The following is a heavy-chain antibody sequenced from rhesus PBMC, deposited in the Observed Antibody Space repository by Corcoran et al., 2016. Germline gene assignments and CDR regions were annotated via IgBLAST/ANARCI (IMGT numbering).Heavy chain of an antibody. D-gene: IGHD6-31*01. Sequence: QVQLQESGPGLVKPSETLSLTCAVSGYSISSNYWSWIRQPPGKGLEWIGYIYGSSGSTYYNPSLKSRVTISTDTPKNQFSLTLSSVTAADTAVYYCARENSSGWLYYFDYWGQGVLVTVSS. J-gene: IGHJ4*01. CDR2: IYGSSGST. V-gene: IGHV4-147*01. CDR3: ARENSSGWLYYFDY. CDR1: GYSISSNY.